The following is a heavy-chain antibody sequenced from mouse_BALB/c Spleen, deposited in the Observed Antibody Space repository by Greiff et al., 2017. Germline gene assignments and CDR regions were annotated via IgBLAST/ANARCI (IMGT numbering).Heavy chain of an antibody. CDR2: IWAGGST. V-gene: IGHV2-9*02. CDR1: GFSLTSYG. CDR3: AREIYYDYVFAY. D-gene: IGHD2-4*01. J-gene: IGHJ3*01. Sequence: QVQLKESGPGLVAPSQSLSITCTVSGFSLTSYGVHWVRQPPGKGLEWLGVIWAGGSTNYNSALMSRLSISKDNSKSQVFLKMNSLQTDDTAMYYCAREIYYDYVFAYWGQGTLVTVSA.